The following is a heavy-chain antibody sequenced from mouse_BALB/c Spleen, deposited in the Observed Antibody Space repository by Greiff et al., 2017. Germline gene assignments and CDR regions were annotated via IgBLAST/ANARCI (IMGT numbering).Heavy chain of an antibody. CDR1: GYSITSGYY. Sequence: EVQLVESGPGLVKPSQSLSLTCSVTGYSITSGYYWNWIRQFPGNTLEWMGYISYDGSNNYNPSLKNLISITRDTSKNQFFMKLNSVTTEDTATYYCARGFLYDYVPYWYFDVWGAGTTVTVSS. CDR3: ARGFLYDYVPYWYFDV. V-gene: IGHV3-6*02. D-gene: IGHD2-4*01. J-gene: IGHJ1*01. CDR2: ISYDGSN.